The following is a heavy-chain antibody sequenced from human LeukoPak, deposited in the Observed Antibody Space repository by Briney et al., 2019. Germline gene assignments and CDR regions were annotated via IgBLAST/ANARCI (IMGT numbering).Heavy chain of an antibody. D-gene: IGHD3-22*01. CDR2: IVVGSGNT. CDR3: AAVFYYDSSGYGLGMDV. J-gene: IGHJ6*02. CDR1: GFTFTSSA. V-gene: IGHV1-58*02. Sequence: GASVKVSCKASGFTFTSSAMQWVRQARGQRLEWIGWIVVGSGNTNYAQKFQERVTITRDMSTSTAYMELSSLRSEDTAVYYCAAVFYYDSSGYGLGMDVWGQGTTVTVSS.